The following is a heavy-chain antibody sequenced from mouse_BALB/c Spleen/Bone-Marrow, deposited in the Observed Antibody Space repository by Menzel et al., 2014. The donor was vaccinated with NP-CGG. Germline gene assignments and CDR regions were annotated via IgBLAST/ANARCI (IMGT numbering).Heavy chain of an antibody. J-gene: IGHJ4*01. CDR3: TRDAMDY. CDR2: IDLSDSYT. V-gene: IGHV1S127*01. Sequence: QVQLQQSGAELVKPGASVKMSCKASGYTFTSYWMHWVRQRPGQGLEWIGVIDLSDSYTSYIQKFKGKATLTVDTSSSTAYMQLSSLTSEDSAVYYCTRDAMDYWGQGTSVTVSS. CDR1: GYTFTSYW.